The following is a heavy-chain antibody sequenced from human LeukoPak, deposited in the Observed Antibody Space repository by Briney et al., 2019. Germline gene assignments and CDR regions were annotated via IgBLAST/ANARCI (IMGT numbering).Heavy chain of an antibody. CDR3: AREERSIGVCYPSGY. V-gene: IGHV1-18*01. J-gene: IGHJ4*02. CDR2: ISTYNAST. CDR1: GYSFTSYG. Sequence: GASVKVSCKASGYSFTSYGISWVRQAPGQGLEWMGWISTYNASTNYALKLQGRVTLTTDTSTSTAYMELKSLRSDDTAVYYCAREERSIGVCYPSGYWGQGTLVTVSS. D-gene: IGHD2-8*01.